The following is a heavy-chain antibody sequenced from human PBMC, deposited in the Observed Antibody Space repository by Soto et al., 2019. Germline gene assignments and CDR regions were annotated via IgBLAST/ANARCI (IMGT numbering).Heavy chain of an antibody. CDR3: TRLISAAHDY. CDR1: GFVFKDSS. J-gene: IGHJ4*02. D-gene: IGHD3-10*01. CDR2: IRDRAFSYAT. Sequence: EVLLVESGGGLVQPGGSLKLSCAASGFVFKDSSIHWVRQASGKGLEWVGRIRDRAFSYATAYAASVKGRFTISRDDSTNTAYLQMISLKTEDTAIYYCTRLISAAHDYWGQGTLVTVSS. V-gene: IGHV3-73*01.